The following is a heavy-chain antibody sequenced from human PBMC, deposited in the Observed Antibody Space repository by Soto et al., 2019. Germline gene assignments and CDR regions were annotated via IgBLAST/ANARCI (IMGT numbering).Heavy chain of an antibody. CDR3: ARDSAYYDYVWGSADYYGMDV. D-gene: IGHD3-16*01. J-gene: IGHJ6*02. CDR2: ISAYNGNT. CDR1: GYTFTSYG. V-gene: IGHV1-18*01. Sequence: ASVKVSCKASGYTFTSYGISWVRQAPGQGLEWMGWISAYNGNTNYAQKLQGRVTMTTDTSTSTAYMELRSLRSDYTAVYYCARDSAYYDYVWGSADYYGMDVWGQGTTVTVSS.